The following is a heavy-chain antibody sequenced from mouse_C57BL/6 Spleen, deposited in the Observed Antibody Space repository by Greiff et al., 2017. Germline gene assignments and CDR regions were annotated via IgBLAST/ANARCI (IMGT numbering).Heavy chain of an antibody. CDR2: IYPGDGDH. V-gene: IGHV1-82*01. D-gene: IGHD1-1*01. Sequence: VQLQQSGPELVKPGASVKISCKASGYAFSSSWMNWVKQRPGKGLEWIGRIYPGDGDHNYNGKFKGKATMTADKSSSTVYMQLSMLTSEDSAVYFCARGGTLLLRFYFCGWGQGTTLTVSS. CDR3: ARGGTLLLRFYFCG. CDR1: GYAFSSSW. J-gene: IGHJ2*01.